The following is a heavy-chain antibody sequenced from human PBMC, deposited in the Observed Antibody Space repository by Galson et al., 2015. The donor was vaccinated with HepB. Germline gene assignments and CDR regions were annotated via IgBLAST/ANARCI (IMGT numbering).Heavy chain of an antibody. CDR1: GGTFSSYT. J-gene: IGHJ6*02. D-gene: IGHD5-18*01. CDR3: ARDLDTAMVRETYYYYGMDV. V-gene: IGHV1-69*04. Sequence: SVKVSCKASGGTFSSYTISWVRQAPGQGLEWMGRIIPILGIANYAQKFQGRVTITADKSTSTAYMELSSLRSEDTAVYYCARDLDTAMVRETYYYYGMDVWGQGTTVTVSS. CDR2: IIPILGIA.